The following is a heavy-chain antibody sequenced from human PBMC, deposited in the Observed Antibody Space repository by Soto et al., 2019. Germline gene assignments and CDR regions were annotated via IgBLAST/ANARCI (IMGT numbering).Heavy chain of an antibody. CDR2: ISSSSSTI. J-gene: IGHJ3*02. V-gene: IGHV3-48*02. CDR3: ARDYSYDSSGYYILGGTGTFDI. CDR1: GFTFSSYS. Sequence: GGSLRLSCVASGFTFSSYSMNWVRQAPGKGLEWVSYISSSSSTIYYADSVKGRFTISRDNAKNSLYLQMNSLRDEDTAVYYCARDYSYDSSGYYILGGTGTFDIWGQGTMVTVSS. D-gene: IGHD3-22*01.